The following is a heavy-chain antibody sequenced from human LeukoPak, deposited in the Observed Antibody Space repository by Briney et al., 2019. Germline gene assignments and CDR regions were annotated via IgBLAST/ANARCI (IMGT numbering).Heavy chain of an antibody. J-gene: IGHJ4*02. D-gene: IGHD3-22*01. CDR3: AKDTEVVVSTTYFDY. V-gene: IGHV3-23*01. CDR1: GFTFSSYA. CDR2: ISGSGGST. Sequence: GGSLRLSCAASGFTFSSYAMSWVRQAPGKGLEWVSAISGSGGSTYYADSVKGRFTISRDNSKNTLYLQMNSLRAEDTAVYYCAKDTEVVVSTTYFDYWGQGTQVTVSS.